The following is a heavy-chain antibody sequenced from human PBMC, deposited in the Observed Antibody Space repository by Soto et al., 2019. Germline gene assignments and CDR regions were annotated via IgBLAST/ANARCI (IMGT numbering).Heavy chain of an antibody. CDR2: ISGSGGST. Sequence: GGSLRLSCAASGFTFSSYAMSWVRQAPGKGLEWVSAISGSGGSTYYADSVKGRFTISRDNYKNTLYLQMNSLRAEDTAVYYCAKDLLGNYYYGMDVWGQGTTVTVSS. J-gene: IGHJ6*02. V-gene: IGHV3-23*01. CDR1: GFTFSSYA. CDR3: AKDLLGNYYYGMDV.